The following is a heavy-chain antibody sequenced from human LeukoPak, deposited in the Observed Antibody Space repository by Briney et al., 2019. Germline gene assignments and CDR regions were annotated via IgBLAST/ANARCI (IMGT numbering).Heavy chain of an antibody. CDR2: ISGSGGST. D-gene: IGHD3-22*01. CDR1: GFTFSSYA. Sequence: GGSLRLSCAASGFTFSSYAMSWVRQAPGKGLEWVSAISGSGGSTYYADFVKGRFTISRDNSKNTLYLQMNSLRAEDTAVYYCAKDQGLKVVPSEGFDYWGQGTLVTVSS. J-gene: IGHJ4*02. V-gene: IGHV3-23*01. CDR3: AKDQGLKVVPSEGFDY.